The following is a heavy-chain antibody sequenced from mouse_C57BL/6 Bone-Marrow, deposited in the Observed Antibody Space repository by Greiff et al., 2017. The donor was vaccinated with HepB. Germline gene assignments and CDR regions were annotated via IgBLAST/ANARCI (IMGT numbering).Heavy chain of an antibody. CDR2: IDPSDSYT. J-gene: IGHJ2*01. V-gene: IGHV1-69*01. Sequence: VQLQQPGAELVKPGASVKLSCKASGYTFTSYWMHWVKQRPGQGLEWIGEIDPSDSYTNYNQKFKGKSTLTVDKSSSTAYMQLSSLTSEDSAVYYCARWGGDFDYWGQGTTLTVSS. CDR1: GYTFTSYW. CDR3: ARWGGDFDY. D-gene: IGHD1-1*02.